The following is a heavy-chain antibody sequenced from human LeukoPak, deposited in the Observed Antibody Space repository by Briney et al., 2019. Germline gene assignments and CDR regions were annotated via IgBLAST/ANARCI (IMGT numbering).Heavy chain of an antibody. CDR3: ATGAVAAFDI. V-gene: IGHV3-74*01. CDR2: VNSDGSST. CDR1: GFTFGTHT. J-gene: IGHJ3*02. D-gene: IGHD6-19*01. Sequence: GGSLRLSCTTSGFTFGTHTMHWFRQAPGNGLVWVSHVNSDGSSTTYADSVKGRFTISRDNAKNTLYLQMNSLRAEDTAVYYCATGAVAAFDIWGQGTMVTVSS.